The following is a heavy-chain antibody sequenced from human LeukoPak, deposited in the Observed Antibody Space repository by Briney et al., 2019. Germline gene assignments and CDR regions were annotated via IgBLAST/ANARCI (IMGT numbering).Heavy chain of an antibody. D-gene: IGHD6-6*01. CDR1: GGSISSSSYY. J-gene: IGHJ3*02. CDR3: ARVDTPSIAAFYDAFDI. V-gene: IGHV4-39*07. CDR2: IYYSGST. Sequence: SETLSLTCTVSGGSISSSSYYWGWIRQPPGKGLEWIGSIYYSGSTYYNPSLKSRVTISVDTSKNQFSLRLSSVTAADTAVYYCARVDTPSIAAFYDAFDIWGQGTMVTVSS.